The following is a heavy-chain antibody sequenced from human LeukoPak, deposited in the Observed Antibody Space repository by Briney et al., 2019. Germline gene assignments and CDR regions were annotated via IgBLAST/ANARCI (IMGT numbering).Heavy chain of an antibody. Sequence: SETLSLTCTVVSGGSISSSSYYRGWIRQPPGKGLEWIGSFYYSGSTYYNPSLKSRVTISADTSKNQFSLKLSSVTAADTAVYYCARLWRAAIDYGGQGILVTVSS. CDR2: FYYSGST. V-gene: IGHV4-39*01. D-gene: IGHD1-1*01. CDR3: ARLWRAAIDY. J-gene: IGHJ4*02. CDR1: GGSISSSSYY.